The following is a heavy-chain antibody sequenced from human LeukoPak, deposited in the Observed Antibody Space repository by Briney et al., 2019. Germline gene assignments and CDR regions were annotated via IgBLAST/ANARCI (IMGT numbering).Heavy chain of an antibody. Sequence: PGGSLRLSCAASGFTFSSYAMGWVRQAPGKGREWVSAISGSGGSTYYADSVKGRFTISRDNSKNTPYLQMNSLRAEETAVYYCAKGAVTTSYYYYYDMEVWGKGTTVTVSS. D-gene: IGHD4-17*01. J-gene: IGHJ6*03. CDR2: ISGSGGST. CDR3: AKGAVTTSYYYYYDMEV. CDR1: GFTFSSYA. V-gene: IGHV3-23*01.